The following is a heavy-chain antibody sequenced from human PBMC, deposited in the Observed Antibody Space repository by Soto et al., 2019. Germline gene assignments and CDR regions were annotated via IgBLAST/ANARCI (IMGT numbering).Heavy chain of an antibody. CDR1: GFAVSSNY. Sequence: EVQLVESGGDLVQPGGSLRLSCAASGFAVSSNYMTWVRQAPGKGLEWVSVIHSGGDTHYADSVRGRFTISRDNSKKTLYLQMNSLRAEYTAVYYCARSRTGTTYGGMDVWGQGTTVTVSS. V-gene: IGHV3-66*01. J-gene: IGHJ6*02. CDR2: IHSGGDT. CDR3: ARSRTGTTYGGMDV. D-gene: IGHD1-7*01.